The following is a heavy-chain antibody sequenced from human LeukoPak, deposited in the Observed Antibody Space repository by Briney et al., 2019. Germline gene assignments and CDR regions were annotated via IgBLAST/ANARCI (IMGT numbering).Heavy chain of an antibody. Sequence: ASVKVSCKASGYTFTGYYMHWVRQAPGQGLEWMGWINPNSGGTNYAQKFQGRVTMTRDTSISTAYMELSRLRSDDTAVYYCARDTWEWRSGYYDSSGYSGDYWGQGTLVTVSS. V-gene: IGHV1-2*02. CDR2: INPNSGGT. J-gene: IGHJ4*02. D-gene: IGHD3-22*01. CDR1: GYTFTGYY. CDR3: ARDTWEWRSGYYDSSGYSGDY.